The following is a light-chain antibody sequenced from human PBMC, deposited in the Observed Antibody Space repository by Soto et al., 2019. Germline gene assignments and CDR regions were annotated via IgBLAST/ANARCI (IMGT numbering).Light chain of an antibody. CDR3: QQYNNWPRT. V-gene: IGKV3-15*01. CDR2: GAS. Sequence: IVLTQSPATLSLSPGERATHSCRASQSVSNYLAWYQQKPGQAPRLLIYGASTRATGIPARFSGSGSGTEFTLPISSLQSEDFAVYYCQQYNNWPRTFGQGTKVDI. CDR1: QSVSNY. J-gene: IGKJ1*01.